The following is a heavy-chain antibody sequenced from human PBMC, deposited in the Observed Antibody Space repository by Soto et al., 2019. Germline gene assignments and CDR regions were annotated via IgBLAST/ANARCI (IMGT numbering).Heavy chain of an antibody. CDR2: ISSSSSYI. CDR1: GFTFSSYS. Sequence: GGSLRLSCAASGFTFSSYSMNWVRQAPGKGLEWVSSISSSSSYIYYADSVKGRFTISRDNAKNSLYLQMNSLRAEDTAVYYCARDRWGNGDYVYFDAFDIWGQGTMVTVSS. V-gene: IGHV3-21*01. CDR3: ARDRWGNGDYVYFDAFDI. J-gene: IGHJ3*02. D-gene: IGHD4-17*01.